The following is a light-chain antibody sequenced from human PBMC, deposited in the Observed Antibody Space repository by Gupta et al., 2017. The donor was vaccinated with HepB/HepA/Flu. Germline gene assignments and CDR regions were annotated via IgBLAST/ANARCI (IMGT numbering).Light chain of an antibody. CDR2: EDS. Sequence: NLMLTQPHSVSESPGKTVTISCTGSSGSIATNYVQWYQQRPGSAPTTVIYEDSGRPSGVPDRFSGSIDRSSNSASLTISGLKTEDEADYYGQSYDDTNWVFGGGTKLTV. CDR3: QSYDDTNWV. CDR1: SGSIATNY. V-gene: IGLV6-57*02. J-gene: IGLJ3*02.